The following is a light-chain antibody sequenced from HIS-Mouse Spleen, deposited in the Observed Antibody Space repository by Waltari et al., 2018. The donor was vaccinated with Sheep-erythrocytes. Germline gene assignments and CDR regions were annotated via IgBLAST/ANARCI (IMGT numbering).Light chain of an antibody. CDR1: SSDVGSYNL. V-gene: IGLV2-23*01. J-gene: IGLJ3*02. Sequence: QSALTQPASVSGSPGQSITISCTGTSSDVGSYNLVSWYQQHPGKAPKLMIYEGSKRTSGVSNRFSGSKSGNPASPTISGLQAEDEADYYCCSYAGSSTWVFGGGTKLTVL. CDR2: EGS. CDR3: CSYAGSSTWV.